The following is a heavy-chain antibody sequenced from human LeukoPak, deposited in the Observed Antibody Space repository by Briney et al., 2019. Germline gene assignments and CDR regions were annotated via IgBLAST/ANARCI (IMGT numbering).Heavy chain of an antibody. D-gene: IGHD2-21*01. CDR1: GFTFSSYA. V-gene: IGHV3-23*01. CDR3: AKTRHIVVVSAIDYFDP. CDR2: ISGNGGST. J-gene: IGHJ5*02. Sequence: GGSLRLSCAASGFTFSSYAMSWVRQAPGKGLEWVSAISGNGGSTYYADSVKGRFTISRDNSKNTLYLQMNGLRAEDTAVYYCAKTRHIVVVSAIDYFDPWGQGTLVTVSS.